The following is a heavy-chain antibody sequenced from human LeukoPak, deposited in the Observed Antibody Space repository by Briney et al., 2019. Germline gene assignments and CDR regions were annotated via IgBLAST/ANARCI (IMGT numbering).Heavy chain of an antibody. Sequence: PSETLSLTCAVSGASISSSNWWTWVRQVPGKGLEWLANIKVDGSETYYVDSLKGRFTISRDNAKNSVYLQMNSLRVEDTAVYYCARDGHWEVTRGHYFDYWGQGTLVTVSS. V-gene: IGHV3-7*01. D-gene: IGHD4-11*01. CDR3: ARDGHWEVTRGHYFDY. CDR1: GASISSSNW. J-gene: IGHJ4*02. CDR2: IKVDGSET.